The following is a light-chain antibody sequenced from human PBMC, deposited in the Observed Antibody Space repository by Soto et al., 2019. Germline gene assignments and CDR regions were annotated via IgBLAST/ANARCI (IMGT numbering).Light chain of an antibody. CDR2: KAS. J-gene: IGKJ2*01. Sequence: DIQMTQSPSTLSASVGDRVTITCRASQSINNWLAWYRQKPGKAPKLLIHKASTLESGVTSRFSGSGSGTDFTLTITSLQPDDSATYYCQQYNSYLYTFGQGTKLEIK. CDR3: QQYNSYLYT. V-gene: IGKV1-5*03. CDR1: QSINNW.